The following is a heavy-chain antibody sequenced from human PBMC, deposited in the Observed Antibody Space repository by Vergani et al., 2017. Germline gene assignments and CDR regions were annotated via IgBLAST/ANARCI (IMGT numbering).Heavy chain of an antibody. J-gene: IGHJ6*03. D-gene: IGHD4-11*01. Sequence: QVQLVQSGAEVKTPGASVKVSCKASGYTFTSYGISWVRQAPGQGLEWMGWINAGNGNTKYSQKFQGRVTITRDTSASTAYMELSSLSSEDSAVYYCARDRTTVTYYYYYMDVWGKGTTVTVSS. CDR3: ARDRTTVTYYYYYMDV. V-gene: IGHV1-18*01. CDR2: INAGNGNT. CDR1: GYTFTSYG.